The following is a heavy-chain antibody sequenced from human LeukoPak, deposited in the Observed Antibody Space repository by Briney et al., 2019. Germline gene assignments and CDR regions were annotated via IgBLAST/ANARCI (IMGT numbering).Heavy chain of an antibody. CDR2: ISAYNGNT. V-gene: IGHV1-18*01. D-gene: IGHD1-14*01. J-gene: IGHJ6*03. CDR3: AREVRKYYYYYMDV. CDR1: GYTFTSYG. Sequence: ASVKVSCKASGYTFTSYGISWVRQAPGQGLEWMGWISAYNGNTNYAQKLQGGVTMTTDTSTSTAYMELRSLRSDDTAVYYCAREVRKYYYYYMDVWGKGTTVTVSS.